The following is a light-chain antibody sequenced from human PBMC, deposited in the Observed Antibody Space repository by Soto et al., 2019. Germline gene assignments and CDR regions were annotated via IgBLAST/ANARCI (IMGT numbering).Light chain of an antibody. J-gene: IGKJ2*01. V-gene: IGKV3-15*01. CDR2: GAS. CDR1: QSISGN. Sequence: EIVMTQSPATLPVSPGEGGTLSCRASQSISGNLAWYQQKPGQAPRLLIYGASTRATGIPARFSGSGSGTEFTLTISSLESDDFATYYCQQLTNFRFTFGQGTKLDIK. CDR3: QQLTNFRFT.